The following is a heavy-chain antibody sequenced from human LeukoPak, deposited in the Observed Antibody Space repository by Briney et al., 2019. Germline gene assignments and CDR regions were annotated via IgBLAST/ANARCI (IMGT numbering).Heavy chain of an antibody. Sequence: GGSLRLSCAASGFFFDDYGMHSVRQVPGKSLEWVSGISWQSNTRKYADSVRGRFTISRDNAKNSLYLQMNSLKLEDTALYYCVKDRDFWSGLDVWGQGTMVTVS. CDR2: ISWQSNTR. CDR1: GFFFDDYG. J-gene: IGHJ6*02. CDR3: VKDRDFWSGLDV. D-gene: IGHD3-3*01. V-gene: IGHV3-9*01.